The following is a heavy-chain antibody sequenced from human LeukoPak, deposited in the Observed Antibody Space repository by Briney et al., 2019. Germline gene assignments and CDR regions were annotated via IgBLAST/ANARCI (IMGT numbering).Heavy chain of an antibody. V-gene: IGHV3-11*01. CDR2: ISSSDSTI. J-gene: IGHJ4*02. CDR1: GFTFSDYY. CDR3: AREDCSGGSCYFFDY. D-gene: IGHD2-15*01. Sequence: GGSLRLSCAASGFTFSDYYMSWIRQAPGKGLEWVSYISSSDSTIYYADSVKGRFTISRDNAKNSLYLQMNSLRAEDTAVYYCAREDCSGGSCYFFDYWGQGTLVTVSS.